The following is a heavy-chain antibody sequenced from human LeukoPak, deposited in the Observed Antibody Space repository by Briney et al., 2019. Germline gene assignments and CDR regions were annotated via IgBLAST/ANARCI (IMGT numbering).Heavy chain of an antibody. J-gene: IGHJ4*02. CDR3: ARVRPPMVYFDY. D-gene: IGHD3-10*01. Sequence: PSETLSLTCTVSGGSISSGGYYWSWIRQPPGKGLEWIGYIYHSGSTYYNPSLKSRVTISVDRSKNQFSLKLSSVTAADTAVYYCARVRPPMVYFDYWGQGTLATVSS. CDR2: IYHSGST. V-gene: IGHV4-30-2*01. CDR1: GGSISSGGYY.